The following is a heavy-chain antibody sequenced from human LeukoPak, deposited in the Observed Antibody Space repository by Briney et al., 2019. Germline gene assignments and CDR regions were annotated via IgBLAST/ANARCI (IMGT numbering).Heavy chain of an antibody. V-gene: IGHV4-4*07. CDR2: IYPAGFT. J-gene: IGHJ4*02. CDR1: VGSMSDKF. D-gene: IGHD3-10*01. CDR3: ARSSYYGAGNSPYDR. Sequence: SETLSLTCTLSVGSMSDKFLNWIGQPAGKELEWVGRIYPAGFTTHNPTLKSRVTMSIDTSKNPCSLRLRSVSAADTAVYYCARSSYYGAGNSPYDRGGQGTLVTVSS.